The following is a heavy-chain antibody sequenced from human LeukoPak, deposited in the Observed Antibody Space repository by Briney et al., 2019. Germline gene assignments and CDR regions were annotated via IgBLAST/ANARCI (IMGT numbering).Heavy chain of an antibody. V-gene: IGHV4-59*01. Sequence: PSETPSLTCTVSGGSISSYYWSWIRQPPGKGLEWIGYIYYSGSTNYNPSLKSRVTISVDTSKNQFSLKLSSVTAAGTAVYYCASAGTLYYYDSSGYYSLDYWGQGTLVTVSS. CDR1: GGSISSYY. J-gene: IGHJ4*02. D-gene: IGHD3-22*01. CDR2: IYYSGST. CDR3: ASAGTLYYYDSSGYYSLDY.